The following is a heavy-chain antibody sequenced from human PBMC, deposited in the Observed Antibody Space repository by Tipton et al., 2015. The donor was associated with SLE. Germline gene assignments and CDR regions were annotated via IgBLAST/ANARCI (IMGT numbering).Heavy chain of an antibody. CDR2: ITNSGSGSAI. J-gene: IGHJ4*02. V-gene: IGHV3-48*03. CDR3: ARSLSGYDFFDY. Sequence: SLRLSCAASRLSFSSYEMNWVRQAPGKGLEWVSYITNSGSGSAIYYADSVKGRFTISRDNSKNTLYLQMNSLRAEDTAVYYCARSLSGYDFFDYWGQGTLVTVSS. D-gene: IGHD5-12*01. CDR1: RLSFSSYE.